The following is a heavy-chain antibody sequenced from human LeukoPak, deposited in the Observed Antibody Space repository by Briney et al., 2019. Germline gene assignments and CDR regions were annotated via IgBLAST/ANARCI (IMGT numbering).Heavy chain of an antibody. CDR1: GFTFSSYA. V-gene: IGHV3-23*01. CDR3: ATPSGYSCGYGGVADY. Sequence: PGGSLRLSCAASGFTFSSYAMSWVRQAPGKGLEWVSAISGSGGSTYYADSVKGRFTISRDNSKNTLYLQMNSLRAEDTAVYYCATPSGYSCGYGGVADYWGQGTLVTVSS. J-gene: IGHJ4*02. CDR2: ISGSGGST. D-gene: IGHD5-18*01.